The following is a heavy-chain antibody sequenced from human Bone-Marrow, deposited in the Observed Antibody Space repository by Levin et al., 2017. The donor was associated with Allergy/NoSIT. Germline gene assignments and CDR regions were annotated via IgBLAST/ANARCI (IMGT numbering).Heavy chain of an antibody. CDR1: GFAFSTYH. Sequence: PGGSLRLSCAASGFAFSTYHMQWVRQSPGKGLEWVAFISYDGRNKYYADSVQGRFTISRDRSRNTLFLQMNSLRVEDTAVYYCAKVFADYFDYWGQGTLVTVSS. CDR2: ISYDGRNK. CDR3: AKVFADYFDY. J-gene: IGHJ4*02. V-gene: IGHV3-30*18.